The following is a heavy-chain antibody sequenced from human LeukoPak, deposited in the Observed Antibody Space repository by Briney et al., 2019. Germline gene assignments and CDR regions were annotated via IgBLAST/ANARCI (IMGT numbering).Heavy chain of an antibody. D-gene: IGHD2-2*01. CDR2: IIPIFDTA. Sequence: GSSVKLSCKASGGTFSSYAISWVRQAPGHGLEWMGGIIPIFDTANYAQKFQGRVTITADESTSTAYMELSSLRSEDTAVYYCARDQHPYCSSTSCYRGFRYWGQGTLVTVSS. CDR1: GGTFSSYA. CDR3: ARDQHPYCSSTSCYRGFRY. V-gene: IGHV1-69*01. J-gene: IGHJ4*02.